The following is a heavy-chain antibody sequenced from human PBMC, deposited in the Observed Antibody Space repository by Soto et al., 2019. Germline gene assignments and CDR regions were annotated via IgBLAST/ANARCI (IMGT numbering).Heavy chain of an antibody. CDR1: GFSLSTSGVS. V-gene: IGHV2-5*01. CDR2: IYWNDDK. D-gene: IGHD2-2*01. CDR3: AHTPVYCSSSSCFYYYYYYGMDV. Sequence: QITLKESGPTLVKPTQTLTLTCTFSGFSLSTSGVSVGWIRQPPGKALEWLALIYWNDDKRYSPSLKSRLTIPKDTSKNQAVLTMTDMDPVDTATYYCAHTPVYCSSSSCFYYYYYYGMDVWGQGTTVTVSS. J-gene: IGHJ6*02.